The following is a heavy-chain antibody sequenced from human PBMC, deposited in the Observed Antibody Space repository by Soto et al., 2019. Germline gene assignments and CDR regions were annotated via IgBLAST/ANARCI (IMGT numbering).Heavy chain of an antibody. V-gene: IGHV4-31*03. CDR2: IYYSGST. CDR3: ARQLGGYWYFDL. D-gene: IGHD7-27*01. Sequence: QVQLQESGPGLVKPSQTLSLTCTVSGGSISSGGYYWSWIRQHPGKGLEWIGYIYYSGSTYYNPSLKSRVNMSVDTSKNQFSLRLSSVTAADTAVYYCARQLGGYWYFDLWGRGTLVTVSS. CDR1: GGSISSGGYY. J-gene: IGHJ2*01.